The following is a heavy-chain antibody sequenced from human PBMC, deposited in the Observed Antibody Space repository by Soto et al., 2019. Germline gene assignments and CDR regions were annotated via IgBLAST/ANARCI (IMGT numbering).Heavy chain of an antibody. D-gene: IGHD4-4*01. V-gene: IGHV3-43D*04. J-gene: IGHJ6*02. CDR3: AKATVTWNYYYGMDV. CDR1: GFTFDDYA. CDR2: ISWDGGST. Sequence: EVQLAESGGVVVQPGGSLRLSCAASGFTFDDYAMHWVRQAPGKGLEWVSLISWDGGSTYYADSVKGRFTISRDNSKNSLYLQMNSLRAEDTALYYCAKATVTWNYYYGMDVWGQGTTVTVSS.